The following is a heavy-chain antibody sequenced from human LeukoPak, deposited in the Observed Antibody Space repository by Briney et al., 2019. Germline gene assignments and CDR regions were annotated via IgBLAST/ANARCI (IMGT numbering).Heavy chain of an antibody. CDR3: ARREGIAAAGTGTKQYYFDY. J-gene: IGHJ4*02. V-gene: IGHV1-18*04. CDR2: ISAYNGNT. CDR1: GGTFSSYA. D-gene: IGHD6-13*01. Sequence: GASVKVSCKASGGTFSSYAISWVRQAPGQGLEWMGWISAYNGNTNYAQKLQGRVTMTTDTSTSTAYMELRSLRSDDTAVYYCARREGIAAAGTGTKQYYFDYWGQGTLVTVSS.